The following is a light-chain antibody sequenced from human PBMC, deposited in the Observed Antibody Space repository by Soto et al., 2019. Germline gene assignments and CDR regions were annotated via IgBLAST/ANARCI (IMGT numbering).Light chain of an antibody. CDR1: QSVSSY. J-gene: IGKJ1*01. CDR3: QQRSNWPPWT. V-gene: IGKV3-11*01. CDR2: DAS. Sequence: EIFLTQSPATLSLSPGERATLSCRASQSVSSYLAWYQQKPGQAPRLLIYDASDRATGIPARFSGSGSGTDFTLTISSLEPEDFAVYYCQQRSNWPPWTFGQGTKVDIK.